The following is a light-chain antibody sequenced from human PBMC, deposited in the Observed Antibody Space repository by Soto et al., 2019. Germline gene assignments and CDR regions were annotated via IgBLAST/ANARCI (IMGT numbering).Light chain of an antibody. Sequence: DIQMTQSPSSLSASVGDRVTIACRASQGSRNHLGGFQQKPGEAPKRLIYATSTLETGVPSRFSGSGSETEFSLTISNLQPEDFATYYCLQHNSYPFAFGQGTKLEI. CDR1: QGSRNH. CDR3: LQHNSYPFA. V-gene: IGKV1-17*02. J-gene: IGKJ2*01. CDR2: ATS.